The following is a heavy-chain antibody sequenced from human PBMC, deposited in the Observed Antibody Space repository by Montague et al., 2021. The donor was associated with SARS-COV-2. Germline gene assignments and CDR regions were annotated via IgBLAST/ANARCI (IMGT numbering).Heavy chain of an antibody. V-gene: IGHV4-38-2*02. D-gene: IGHD3-10*01. J-gene: IGHJ3*02. CDR3: AKFQLYHGSGFDCFDK. CDR2: VLHSGTR. CDR1: NFSIASGYY. Sequence: SETLSLTCTVSNFSIASGYYYAWIRVPPGRRLEWMGIVLHSGTRXHNLSLKSRVTMSADPSKNQFSLVLTAVTAADTAVYYCAKFQLYHGSGFDCFDKWGPGMMVVVSS.